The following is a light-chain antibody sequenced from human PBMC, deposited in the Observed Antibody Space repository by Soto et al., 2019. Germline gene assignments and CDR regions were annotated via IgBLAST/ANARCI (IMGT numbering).Light chain of an antibody. CDR3: QSYDSSLSGLYV. V-gene: IGLV1-40*01. J-gene: IGLJ1*01. Sequence: QPVLTQPPSVSGAPGQRVTISCTGSSSNIGAGYDVHWYQQLPGTAPKLLIYGNSNRPSGVPDRFSGSKSGTSASLAITGLQAEDEDDYYCQSYDSSLSGLYVVGTGTKLTVL. CDR1: SSNIGAGYD. CDR2: GNS.